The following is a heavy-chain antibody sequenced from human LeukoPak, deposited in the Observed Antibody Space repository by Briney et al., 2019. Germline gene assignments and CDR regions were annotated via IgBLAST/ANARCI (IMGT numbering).Heavy chain of an antibody. J-gene: IGHJ4*02. CDR1: GGTFSSYA. CDR2: IIPIFGTA. Sequence: SVKVSCKASGGTFSSYAISWVRQAPGQGLEWMGGIIPIFGTANYAQKFQGRVTITADESTSTAYMELSSLRSEDTAVYYCARGITVRGVNPYYFDYWGQGTLVTVSS. CDR3: ARGITVRGVNPYYFDY. D-gene: IGHD3-10*01. V-gene: IGHV1-69*01.